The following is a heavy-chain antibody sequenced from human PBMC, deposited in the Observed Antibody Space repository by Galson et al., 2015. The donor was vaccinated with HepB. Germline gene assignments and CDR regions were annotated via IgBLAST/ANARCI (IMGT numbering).Heavy chain of an antibody. D-gene: IGHD2-15*01. Sequence: CAISGDSVSSNSAAWNWIRQSPSRGLEWLGRTYYRSKWYNDYAVSVKSRITINPDTSKNQFSLQLNSVTPDDTAVYYCVRDLTVVVQSYPFDVWGQGTMVTVSS. J-gene: IGHJ3*01. CDR2: TYYRSKWYN. V-gene: IGHV6-1*01. CDR1: GDSVSSNSAA. CDR3: VRDLTVVVQSYPFDV.